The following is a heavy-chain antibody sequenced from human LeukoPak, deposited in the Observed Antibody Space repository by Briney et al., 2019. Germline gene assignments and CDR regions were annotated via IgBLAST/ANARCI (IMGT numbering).Heavy chain of an antibody. CDR2: IYPNSGGT. CDR1: GYTFSGFY. Sequence: AAVNVSCKASGYTFSGFYIHWARQAPGQGLEWLGRIYPNSGGTDYAQRFQGRVTMTRDASISTAYMELSRLRSDDTATYYCARVYCTGVDCYFDYWGQGTLVTVSS. J-gene: IGHJ4*02. D-gene: IGHD2-8*02. V-gene: IGHV1-2*06. CDR3: ARVYCTGVDCYFDY.